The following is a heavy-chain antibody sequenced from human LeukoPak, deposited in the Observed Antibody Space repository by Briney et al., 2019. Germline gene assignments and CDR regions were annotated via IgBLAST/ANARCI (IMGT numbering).Heavy chain of an antibody. Sequence: GGFLRLSCAASGFTFSSYEMHWVRQAPGKGLVWVSRINSDGSDTTYADSVKGRFTISRDNAKNTLYLQMNSLRAEDTAVYYCAKNGPGLDYFDYWGQGTLVTVSS. CDR3: AKNGPGLDYFDY. V-gene: IGHV3-74*01. CDR1: GFTFSSYE. CDR2: INSDGSDT. J-gene: IGHJ4*02. D-gene: IGHD3-10*01.